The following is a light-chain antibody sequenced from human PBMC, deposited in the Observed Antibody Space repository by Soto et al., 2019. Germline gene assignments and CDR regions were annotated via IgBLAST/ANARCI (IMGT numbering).Light chain of an antibody. Sequence: DIQMTQSPTTLSASIGDRVTITCRASESIRTWLAWYQHKPGKAPKFLIYDASTLESGVPSRFSGSGSGTEFTLTISSLQPDDFATYYCQQGNSFPFTFGPGTKVDIK. CDR1: ESIRTW. V-gene: IGKV1-5*01. J-gene: IGKJ3*01. CDR3: QQGNSFPFT. CDR2: DAS.